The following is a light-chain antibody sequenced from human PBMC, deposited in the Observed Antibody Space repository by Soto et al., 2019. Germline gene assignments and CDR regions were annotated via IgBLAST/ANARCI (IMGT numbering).Light chain of an antibody. Sequence: QSVLTQPASVSGSPGQSITISCTGTSSDVGAYDYVSWYQQHPDKDPKLMIYEVSHRPSGVSNRFYGSKSVNTATLTISGLQAEYEADYYCSSYTSSSTRVFGTGTKLTVL. V-gene: IGLV2-14*03. CDR3: SSYTSSSTRV. CDR2: EVS. CDR1: SSDVGAYDY. J-gene: IGLJ1*01.